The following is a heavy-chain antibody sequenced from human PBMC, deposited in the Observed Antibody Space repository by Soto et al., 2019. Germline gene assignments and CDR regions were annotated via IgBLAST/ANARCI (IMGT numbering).Heavy chain of an antibody. CDR2: ISGSGGST. CDR3: AKDKFSSMIVVVNFFKH. V-gene: IGHV3-23*01. J-gene: IGHJ1*01. D-gene: IGHD3-22*01. CDR1: GFTLSSYA. Sequence: WGSLRLSFAASGFTLSSYAMSWVRQSPGKVLEWVSAISGSGGSTYYADYLKGRLTISRDNSKNTLYLQMKSLRAEDTDVYYCAKDKFSSMIVVVNFFKHWGQGTLVTVSS.